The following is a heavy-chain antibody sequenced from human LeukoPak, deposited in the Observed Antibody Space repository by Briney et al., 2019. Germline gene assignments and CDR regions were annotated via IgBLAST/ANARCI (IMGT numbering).Heavy chain of an antibody. V-gene: IGHV3-23*01. J-gene: IGHJ4*02. CDR3: AKDIDTYFDY. Sequence: GGSLRLSCGASGFTFSSYAMNWVRQAPGKGLEWVSCISGSGGSTYYADSVKGRFTISRDNSKNTLYLQMNSLRAEDTAVYYCAKDIDTYFDYWGQGTLVTVSS. D-gene: IGHD2-15*01. CDR2: ISGSGGST. CDR1: GFTFSSYA.